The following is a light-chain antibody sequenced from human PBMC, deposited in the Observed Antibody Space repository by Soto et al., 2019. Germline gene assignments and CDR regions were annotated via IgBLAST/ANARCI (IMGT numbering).Light chain of an antibody. Sequence: IVLTQSPGTLSLSPGERATLSCRASQSVSSYLAWYQQKPGQAPRLLIYDASNRATGIPARFSGSGSGTEFTLTISSLQSEDFAVYYCQQRSNWPPVTFGPGTKVDIK. CDR3: QQRSNWPPVT. CDR1: QSVSSY. CDR2: DAS. V-gene: IGKV3-11*01. J-gene: IGKJ3*01.